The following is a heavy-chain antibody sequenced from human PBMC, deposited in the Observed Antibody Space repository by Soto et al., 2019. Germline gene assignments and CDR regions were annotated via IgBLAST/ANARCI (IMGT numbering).Heavy chain of an antibody. CDR3: ARDLAKGGGSEGFDY. Sequence: GASVKVSCKASGYTFTVYYMHWVRQAPGQGLEWMGWINPKSGGTMYPQKFQGRVTMTWDTSISTAYMALTRLRSDDTAVYYCARDLAKGGGSEGFDYWGQGNLVTVSS. CDR2: INPKSGGT. CDR1: GYTFTVYY. V-gene: IGHV1-2*02. J-gene: IGHJ4*02. D-gene: IGHD1-26*01.